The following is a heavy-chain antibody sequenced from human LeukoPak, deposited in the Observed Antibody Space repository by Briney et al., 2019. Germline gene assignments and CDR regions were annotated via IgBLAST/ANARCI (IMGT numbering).Heavy chain of an antibody. D-gene: IGHD2-15*01. J-gene: IGHJ3*02. CDR2: IYTSGST. V-gene: IGHV4-61*02. CDR3: ARHQDSGSDAFDI. CDR1: GGSISSGSYY. Sequence: SETLSLTCTVSGGSISSGSYYWSWIRQPAGKGLEWIGRIYTSGSTNYNPSLKSRVTISVDTSKNQFSLKLSSVTAADTAVYYCARHQDSGSDAFDIWGQGTMVTVSS.